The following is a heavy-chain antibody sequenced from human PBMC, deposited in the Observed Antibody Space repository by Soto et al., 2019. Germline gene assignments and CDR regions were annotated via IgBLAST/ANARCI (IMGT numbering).Heavy chain of an antibody. V-gene: IGHV1-18*04. CDR1: GYTLTNYG. Sequence: QAQLVQSGAEVKKSGASVRVYCKASGYTLTNYGVTWVRQAPGQGLEWLGRVTPYKADTNSAQNLQGRGTMATDTSTNPAYLELRSLRSDDTAVYFCATDGPSNSGNLYAFDLWGQGTMVTVSA. D-gene: IGHD5-12*01. CDR2: VTPYKADT. CDR3: ATDGPSNSGNLYAFDL. J-gene: IGHJ3*01.